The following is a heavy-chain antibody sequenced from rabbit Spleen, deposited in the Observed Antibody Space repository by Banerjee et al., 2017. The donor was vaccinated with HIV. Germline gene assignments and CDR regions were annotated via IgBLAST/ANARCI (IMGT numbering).Heavy chain of an antibody. J-gene: IGHJ6*01. CDR3: ARDAGTSFSTYGMDL. D-gene: IGHD8-1*01. CDR2: INAVTGKA. CDR1: GFPFSNKAV. Sequence: QEQLVESGGGLVQPEGSLKLSCTASGFPFSNKAVMCWVRQAPGKGLEWIACINAVTGKAVYANWAKGRFTISKTSSTTVTLQMTSLTAADTATYFCARDAGTSFSTYGMDLWGPGTLVTVS. V-gene: IGHV1S45*01.